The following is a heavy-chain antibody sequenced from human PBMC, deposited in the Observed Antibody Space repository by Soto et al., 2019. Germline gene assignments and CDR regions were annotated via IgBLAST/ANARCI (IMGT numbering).Heavy chain of an antibody. CDR3: GRGMAPFGY. J-gene: IGHJ4*02. CDR2: IYYSRST. V-gene: IGHV4-59*08. Sequence: QVQLQESGPGLVKPSESLSLTCTVSCGAISSHYWSWIRKPPVKRLEWIGYIYYSRSTNYTPSLRSRVTISVDTAKNQFSLKMSSVPDADTSVSYCGRGMAPFGYWVQENLVIVSS. CDR1: CGAISSHY.